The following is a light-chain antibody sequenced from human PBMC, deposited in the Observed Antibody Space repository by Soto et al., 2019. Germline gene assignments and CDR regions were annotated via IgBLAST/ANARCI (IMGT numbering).Light chain of an antibody. V-gene: IGLV2-8*01. CDR1: SSDVGGYDY. Sequence: QSVLTQPPSASGSPGQSVTISCTGTSSDVGGYDYVSWYQQHPGKAPKLMFYEVSKRPSGVPDRFSGSKFGNTASLTVSGLQAEDEADYYCSSYAGSNNLVFGGGTKVTVL. CDR3: SSYAGSNNLV. J-gene: IGLJ2*01. CDR2: EVS.